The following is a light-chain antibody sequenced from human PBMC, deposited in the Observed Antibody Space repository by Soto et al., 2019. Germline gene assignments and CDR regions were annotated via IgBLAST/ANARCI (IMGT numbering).Light chain of an antibody. CDR2: YVS. V-gene: IGLV2-23*02. CDR1: SSDVGSYNL. Sequence: QSALTQPASVSGSPGQSITISCTGTSSDVGSYNLVSWYQHHPGKAPKLMIYYVSKRPSGVSNRFSGSKSGNTASLTISGLLAEDDADYYCCSYAGSSTHVVFGAGTKLTVL. CDR3: CSYAGSSTHVV. J-gene: IGLJ2*01.